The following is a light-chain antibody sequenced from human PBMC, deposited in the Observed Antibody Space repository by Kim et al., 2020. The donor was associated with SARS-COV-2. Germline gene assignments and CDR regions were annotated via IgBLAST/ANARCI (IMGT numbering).Light chain of an antibody. V-gene: IGLV2-14*03. CDR2: DVS. CDR1: SSDVGGYNF. J-gene: IGLJ2*01. Sequence: QSNTISCTGTSSDVGGYNFVSWYQQHPGKAPKLMIYDVSNRPSGVSNRFSGSKSGNTASLTISGLQAEDEADYYCGSYTSTSTLVVFGGGTKVTVL. CDR3: GSYTSTSTLVV.